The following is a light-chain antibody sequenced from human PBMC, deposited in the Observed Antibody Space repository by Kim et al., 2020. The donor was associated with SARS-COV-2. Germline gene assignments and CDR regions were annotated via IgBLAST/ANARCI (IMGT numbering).Light chain of an antibody. Sequence: ESVGDRVTIPCRASQGISKYLAWYQQKPGKAPNLLISAATNLESGVPSRFSGGGSGTDFTLTINSLQSEDFATYYCQHTFSFPIPFGQGTRLEIK. CDR3: QHTFSFPIP. CDR2: AAT. J-gene: IGKJ5*01. V-gene: IGKV1-12*01. CDR1: QGISKY.